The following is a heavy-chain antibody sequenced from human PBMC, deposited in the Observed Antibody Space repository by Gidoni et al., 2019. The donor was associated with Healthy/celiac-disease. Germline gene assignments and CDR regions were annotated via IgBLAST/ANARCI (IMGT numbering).Heavy chain of an antibody. J-gene: IGHJ4*02. D-gene: IGHD6-25*01. V-gene: IGHV3-23*01. CDR1: GFTVSRYA. Sequence: EVQLLEPVGGLAQPGWSLRLSCAASGFTVSRYAMSWVRQAPGKGLEWVSVSSGSGCSTYYADSVKGRCTISRVNSKNTLYLQRNSLRAEDTAVYYCASVSGPFDYWGQGTLVTVSS. CDR3: ASVSGPFDY. CDR2: SSGSGCST.